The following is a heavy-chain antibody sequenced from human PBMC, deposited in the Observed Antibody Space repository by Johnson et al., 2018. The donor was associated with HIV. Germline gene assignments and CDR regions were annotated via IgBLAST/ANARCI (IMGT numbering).Heavy chain of an antibody. Sequence: VQLVESGGGLVQPGRSLRLSCAASGFTFDDYAMHWVRQAPGKGLEWVSGVSWNSCSFGYADSVKVRFTISRDTAKNSLYLQMNSLRAEDTALYYCAKSTASFTVTTGAFDIWGQGTMVTVSS. D-gene: IGHD4-11*01. J-gene: IGHJ3*02. CDR3: AKSTASFTVTTGAFDI. CDR1: GFTFDDYA. V-gene: IGHV3-9*01. CDR2: VSWNSCSF.